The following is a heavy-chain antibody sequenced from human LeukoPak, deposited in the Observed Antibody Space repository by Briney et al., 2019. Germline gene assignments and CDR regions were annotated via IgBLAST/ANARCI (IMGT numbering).Heavy chain of an antibody. CDR1: GYTFTSYG. J-gene: IGHJ4*02. V-gene: IGHV1-18*01. D-gene: IGHD2-2*01. CDR2: ISAYNGNT. Sequence: ASVKVSCKASGYTFTSYGISWVRQAPGQRLEWMGWISAYNGNTNYAQKLQGRVTMTTDTSTSTAYMELRSLRSDDTAVYYCARAPPDIVVVPAKFDYWGQGTLVTVSS. CDR3: ARAPPDIVVVPAKFDY.